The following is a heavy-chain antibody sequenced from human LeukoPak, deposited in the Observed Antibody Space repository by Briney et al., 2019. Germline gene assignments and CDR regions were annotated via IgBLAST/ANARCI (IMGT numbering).Heavy chain of an antibody. CDR1: GYTCTSYA. CDR3: ARDSSGWYVDY. V-gene: IGHV7-4-1*02. D-gene: IGHD6-19*01. Sequence: ASVKFSCKASGYTCTSYAMNWVRQAPGQGLEWMGWINTNTGNPTYAQGFTGRFVFSLDTSVSTAYLQISSLKADDTAVYYCARDSSGWYVDYWGQGTLVTVSS. CDR2: INTNTGNP. J-gene: IGHJ4*02.